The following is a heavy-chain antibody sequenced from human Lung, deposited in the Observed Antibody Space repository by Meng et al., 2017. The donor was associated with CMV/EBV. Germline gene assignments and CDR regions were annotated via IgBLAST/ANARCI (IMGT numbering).Heavy chain of an antibody. CDR1: GFTFSNYR. D-gene: IGHD6-6*01. CDR2: ISGNANYI. J-gene: IGHJ5*02. V-gene: IGHV3-21*01. Sequence: GGSLRLXCAASGFTFSNYRMNWVRQTPGKGLEWVSSISGNANYIYYTASVQGRFTISRDNANNSMYLQMCSLRAEDTTIYYCAGDPAVHEAGRQRGPTKGWLDPXGQGXLVTVSS. CDR3: AGDPAVHEAGRQRGPTKGWLDP.